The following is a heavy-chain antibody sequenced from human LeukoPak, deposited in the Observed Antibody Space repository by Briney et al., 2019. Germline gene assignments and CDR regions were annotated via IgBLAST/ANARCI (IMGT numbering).Heavy chain of an antibody. CDR1: GGSFSGYY. D-gene: IGHD2-2*01. CDR2: INHSGST. Sequence: SETLSLTCAVYGGSFSGYYWSWIRQPPGKGLEWIGEINHSGSTNYNPSLKSRVTISVDTSKNQFSLKLSSVTAADTAVYYCARRRRNCSSTSCYPEVRGHYFDYWGQGTLVTVSS. CDR3: ARRRRNCSSTSCYPEVRGHYFDY. V-gene: IGHV4-34*01. J-gene: IGHJ4*02.